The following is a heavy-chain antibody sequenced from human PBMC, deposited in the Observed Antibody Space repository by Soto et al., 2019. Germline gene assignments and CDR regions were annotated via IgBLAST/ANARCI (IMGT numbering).Heavy chain of an antibody. CDR3: AGSVVVVGGYYYYGMDV. CDR2: IIPIFGTA. D-gene: IGHD2-15*01. V-gene: IGHV1-69*12. CDR1: GGTFSSYA. J-gene: IGHJ6*02. Sequence: QVQLVQSGAEVKKPGSSVKVSCKASGGTFSSYAISWVRQAPGQGLEWMGGIIPIFGTANYAQKFQGRVTITADESTSTAYMELSSLRSEDTAVYYCAGSVVVVGGYYYYGMDVWGQGTTVTVSS.